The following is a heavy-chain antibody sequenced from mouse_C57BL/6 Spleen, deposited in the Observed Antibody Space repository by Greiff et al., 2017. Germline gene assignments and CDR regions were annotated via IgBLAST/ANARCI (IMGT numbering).Heavy chain of an antibody. CDR2: IKSSSGYT. V-gene: IGHV1-7*01. D-gene: IGHD2-1*01. CDR1: GYTFTSYW. Sequence: QVQLQQSGAELAKPVASVKLSCKASGYTFTSYWMHWVIQRPGPGLEWIGYIKSSSGYTKYNQKFKDKATLTADKATSTAYMQLSSLTYEDTAVYYSAIYYGNIYWYVDVRGTGTTITVP. CDR3: AIYYGNIYWYVDV. J-gene: IGHJ1*03.